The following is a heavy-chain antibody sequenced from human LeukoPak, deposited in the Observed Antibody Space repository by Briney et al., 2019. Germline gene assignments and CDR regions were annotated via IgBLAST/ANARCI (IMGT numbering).Heavy chain of an antibody. D-gene: IGHD4-11*01. CDR1: GFTFSSYE. V-gene: IGHV3-48*03. CDR2: SSSSGTTI. CDR3: ARDKWLTTTHYFDY. J-gene: IGHJ4*02. Sequence: PGGSLRLSCAASGFTFSSYEMNWVRQAPGKGLEWVSYSSSSGTTIYYADSVKGRFTISRDNAKNSVYLQMNSLRAEDTAVYYCARDKWLTTTHYFDYWGQGTLVTVSS.